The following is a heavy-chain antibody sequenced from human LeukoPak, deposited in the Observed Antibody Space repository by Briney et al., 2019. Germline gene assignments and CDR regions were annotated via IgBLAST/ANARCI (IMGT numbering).Heavy chain of an antibody. J-gene: IGHJ3*02. CDR1: GYTFTSYY. CDR2: IIPILGIA. D-gene: IGHD1-26*01. CDR3: ARGGGSYDYMNAFDI. V-gene: IGHV1-69*04. Sequence: SVKVSCKASGYTFTSYYLYWVRQAPGQGLEWMGRIIPILGIANYAQKFQGRVTITADKSTSTAYMELSSLRSEDTAVYYCARGGGSYDYMNAFDIWGQGTMVTVSS.